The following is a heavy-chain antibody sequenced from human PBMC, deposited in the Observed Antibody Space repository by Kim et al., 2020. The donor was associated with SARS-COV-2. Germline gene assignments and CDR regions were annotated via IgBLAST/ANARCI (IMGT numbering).Heavy chain of an antibody. D-gene: IGHD3-9*01. J-gene: IGHJ3*02. V-gene: IGHV3-64*01. CDR2: ISSNGGST. Sequence: GGSLRLSCAASGFTFSSYAMHWVRQAPGKGLEYVSAISSNGGSTYYANSVKGRFTISRDNSKNTLYLQMGSLRAEDMAVYYCARAPLLRYFDWSVDAFDIWGQGTMVTVSS. CDR3: ARAPLLRYFDWSVDAFDI. CDR1: GFTFSSYA.